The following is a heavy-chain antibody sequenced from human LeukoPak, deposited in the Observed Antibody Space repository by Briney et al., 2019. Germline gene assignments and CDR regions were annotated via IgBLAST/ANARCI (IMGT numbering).Heavy chain of an antibody. D-gene: IGHD5-24*01. Sequence: ASVKVSCKASGYTFTSYDINWVRQATGQGLEWMGWMNPNSGNTGYAQKFQGRVTMTRDTSISTAYMELSRLRSDDTAVYYCARARDAYDAFDIWGQGTMVTVSS. CDR1: GYTFTSYD. J-gene: IGHJ3*02. CDR3: ARARDAYDAFDI. CDR2: MNPNSGNT. V-gene: IGHV1-8*01.